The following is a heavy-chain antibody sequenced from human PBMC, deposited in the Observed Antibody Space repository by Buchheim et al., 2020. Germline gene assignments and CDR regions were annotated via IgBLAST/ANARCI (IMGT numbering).Heavy chain of an antibody. D-gene: IGHD3-10*01. CDR1: GFSFRDYG. Sequence: QVQVVESGGGVVQPGGSPRLSCGASGFSFRDYGMRWVRQAPGKGLEWVAVISYDGSKKYYGDSVKGRFTISRDNSKNMLFFQMNSLRVEDTAVYYCTKAFYYGSGDYYSRMGYFFGMDVWGPGTT. V-gene: IGHV3-30*18. CDR3: TKAFYYGSGDYYSRMGYFFGMDV. CDR2: ISYDGSKK. J-gene: IGHJ6*02.